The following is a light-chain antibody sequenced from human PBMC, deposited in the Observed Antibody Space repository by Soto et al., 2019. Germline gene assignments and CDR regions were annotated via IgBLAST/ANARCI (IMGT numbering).Light chain of an antibody. CDR1: SSDVGGYDY. V-gene: IGLV2-14*01. CDR3: TSYTSSSTQA. Sequence: QSALTQPASVSWSPGQSITISCTGTSSDVGGYDYVSWYQQHPGTAPRLIIFEVTNRPSGVSNRFSGSKSGNTASLTISGLQAEDEADYYCTSYTSSSTQAFGTGTKVTVL. CDR2: EVT. J-gene: IGLJ1*01.